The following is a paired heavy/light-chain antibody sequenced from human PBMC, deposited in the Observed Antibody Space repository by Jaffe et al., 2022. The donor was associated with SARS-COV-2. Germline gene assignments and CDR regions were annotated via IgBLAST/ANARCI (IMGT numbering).Light chain of an antibody. CDR2: DAS. CDR1: QDISNY. Sequence: DIQMTQSPSSLSASVGDRVTITCQASQDISNYLNWYQQKPGKAPKLLIYDASNLETGVPSRFSGSGSGTDFTFTISSLQPEDIATYYCQQYDNLSWTFGQGTKVEIK. CDR3: QQYDNLSWT. J-gene: IGKJ1*01. V-gene: IGKV1-33*01.
Heavy chain of an antibody. CDR3: ARGKGSDSSGYAPDAFDI. CDR2: ISSSSSTI. J-gene: IGHJ3*02. CDR1: GFTFSSYS. D-gene: IGHD3-22*01. V-gene: IGHV3-48*02. Sequence: EVQLVESGGGLVQPGGSLRLSCAASGFTFSSYSMNWVRQAPGKGLEWVSYISSSSSTIYYADSVKGRFTISRDNAKNSLYLQMNSLRDEDTAVYYCARGKGSDSSGYAPDAFDIWGQGTMVTVSS.